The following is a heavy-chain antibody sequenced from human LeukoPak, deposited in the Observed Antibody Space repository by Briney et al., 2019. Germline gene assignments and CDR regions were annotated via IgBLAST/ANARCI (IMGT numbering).Heavy chain of an antibody. Sequence: GGSLRLSCAASGFTFRSYGMHWVRQTPGKGLECVAFIRYDGGNQYYTDSVKGRFTISRDNSKNTIYLQMNSLRAEDTAVYYCAKDLRSRIAAAGAPDYWGQGTLVTVSS. J-gene: IGHJ4*02. V-gene: IGHV3-30*02. CDR2: IRYDGGNQ. CDR3: AKDLRSRIAAAGAPDY. D-gene: IGHD6-13*01. CDR1: GFTFRSYG.